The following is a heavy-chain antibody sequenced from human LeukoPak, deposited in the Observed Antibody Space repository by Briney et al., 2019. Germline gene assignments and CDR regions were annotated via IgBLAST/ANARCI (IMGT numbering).Heavy chain of an antibody. CDR2: IVVGSGNT. CDR3: AAGYDFWSGHYYYGMDV. J-gene: IGHJ6*02. CDR1: GFTFTSSA. V-gene: IGHV1-58*02. D-gene: IGHD3-3*01. Sequence: TSVKVSCKASGFTFTSSAMQWVRQTRGQRLEWIGWIVVGSGNTNYAQKFQERVTITRDISTSTDYMELSSLRSEDTAVYYCAAGYDFWSGHYYYGMDVWGQGTTVTVSS.